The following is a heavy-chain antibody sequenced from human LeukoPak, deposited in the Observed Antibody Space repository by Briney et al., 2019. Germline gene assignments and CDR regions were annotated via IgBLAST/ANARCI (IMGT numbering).Heavy chain of an antibody. D-gene: IGHD5-12*01. CDR3: AKGRSGYDFDAFDI. J-gene: IGHJ3*02. CDR1: GFTFSSYG. Sequence: GRSLRLSCAASGFTFSSYGMHWVRQAAGKGLEWVAVISYDGSNKYYADSVKGRFTISRDNSKNTLYLQMNSLRAEDTAVYYCAKGRSGYDFDAFDIWGQGTMVTVSS. V-gene: IGHV3-30*18. CDR2: ISYDGSNK.